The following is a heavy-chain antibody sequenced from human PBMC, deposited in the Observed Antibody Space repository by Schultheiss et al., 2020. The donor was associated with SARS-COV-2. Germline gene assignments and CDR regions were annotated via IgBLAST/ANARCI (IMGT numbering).Heavy chain of an antibody. J-gene: IGHJ6*03. V-gene: IGHV5-51*01. CDR3: ARPARVSSGYYKRYYYYYMDV. D-gene: IGHD3-22*01. CDR1: GYSFTSYW. Sequence: GGSLRLSCKGSGYSFTSYWIGWVRQMPGKGLEWMGIIYPGDSDTRYSPSFQGQVTISADKSISTAYLQWSSLKASDTAMYYCARPARVSSGYYKRYYYYYMDVWGKGTTVTV. CDR2: IYPGDSDT.